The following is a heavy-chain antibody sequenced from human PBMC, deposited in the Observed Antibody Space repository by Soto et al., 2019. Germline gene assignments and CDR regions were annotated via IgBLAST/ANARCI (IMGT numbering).Heavy chain of an antibody. CDR3: ADCQWLKYDWLDP. V-gene: IGHV2-5*02. J-gene: IGHJ5*02. CDR1: GFSLSTSGVG. CDR2: IYWDDDF. D-gene: IGHD6-19*01. Sequence: QITLKESGPTLVKPTQTLTLTCTFSGFSLSTSGVGVGWIRQPPGKALEWLAVIYWDDDFRYRPSLKSRLTITPDTSKNRVVLRMINIDPVDTAPYYCADCQWLKYDWLDPWGQGTLDTVSS.